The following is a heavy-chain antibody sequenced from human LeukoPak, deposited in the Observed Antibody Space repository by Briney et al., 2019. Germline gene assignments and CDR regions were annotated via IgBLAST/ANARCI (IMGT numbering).Heavy chain of an antibody. J-gene: IGHJ4*02. CDR2: IVGSSST. Sequence: GGSLRLSCAASGFTFSNFAMTWVRQAPGKGLEWVSSIVGSSSTYYADSLKGRFTISRDNAKNSLYLQMNSLRAEDTAVYYCARDGSITMIVVTLDYWGQGTLVTVSS. CDR1: GFTFSNFA. D-gene: IGHD3-22*01. V-gene: IGHV3-21*01. CDR3: ARDGSITMIVVTLDY.